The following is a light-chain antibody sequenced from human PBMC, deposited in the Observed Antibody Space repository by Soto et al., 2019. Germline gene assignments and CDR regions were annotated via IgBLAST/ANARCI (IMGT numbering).Light chain of an antibody. CDR2: DAS. CDR1: QTVDSY. V-gene: IGKV3-11*01. J-gene: IGKJ4*01. CDR3: QHRSHWPPRT. Sequence: EIVLTQSPATLSLSPGERATLSCRASQTVDSYLVWYQQKPGQAPRLLIYDASIRATGIPARFSGSGSGTDFTLTIISLEPEDFAVYYCQHRSHWPPRTFGGVTKVEIK.